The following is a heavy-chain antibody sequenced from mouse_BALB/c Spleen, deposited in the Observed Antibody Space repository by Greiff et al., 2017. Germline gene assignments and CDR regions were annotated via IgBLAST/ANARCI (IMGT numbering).Heavy chain of an antibody. Sequence: EVQLQQSGPELVKPGASVKISCKASGYSFTGYFMNWVMQSHGKSLEWIGRINPYNGDTFYNQKFKGKATLTVDKSSSTAHMELRSLASEDSAVYYCARSTMITVGAPFDYWGQGTTLTVSS. CDR3: ARSTMITVGAPFDY. J-gene: IGHJ2*01. CDR1: GYSFTGYF. CDR2: INPYNGDT. V-gene: IGHV1-20*02. D-gene: IGHD2-4*01.